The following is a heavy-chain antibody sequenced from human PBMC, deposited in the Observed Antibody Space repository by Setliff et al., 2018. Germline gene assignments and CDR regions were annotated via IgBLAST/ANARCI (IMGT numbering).Heavy chain of an antibody. CDR2: IIPMFGT. CDR1: GGTFSSYV. V-gene: IGHV1-69*13. Sequence: VKVSCKASGGTFSSYVISWVREAPGQGLEWMGGIIPMFGTNYAQKFQGRVTITADESTSTAYMELSSLGSEDTAVYYCAGGQPLVREYYYYMDVWGKGTTVTVSS. CDR3: AGGQPLVREYYYYMDV. J-gene: IGHJ6*03. D-gene: IGHD3-10*01.